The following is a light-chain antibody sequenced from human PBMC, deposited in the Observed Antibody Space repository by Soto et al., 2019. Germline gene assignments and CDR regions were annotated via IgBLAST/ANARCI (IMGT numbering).Light chain of an antibody. J-gene: IGKJ2*01. CDR3: QQYCSSPPYT. V-gene: IGKV3-20*01. CDR1: QSVSCSY. Sequence: EIVLTQSPGTLSLSPGERATLSCRASQSVSCSYLAWYQQKPGQAPRLLIYGASSRATGIPDRFSGSGSGTDFTLTISRLEPEDFAVYYCQQYCSSPPYTFGQGTKLEIK. CDR2: GAS.